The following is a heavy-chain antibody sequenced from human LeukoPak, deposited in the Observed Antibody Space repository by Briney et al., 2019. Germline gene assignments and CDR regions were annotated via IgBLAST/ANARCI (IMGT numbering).Heavy chain of an antibody. D-gene: IGHD1-26*01. Sequence: ASVKVSCKASGYTFTSYGISWVRQAPGQGLERMGWISAYNGNTNYAQKLQGRVTMTTDTSTSTAFMELRSLRSDDTAVYYCARVGYRGSYSLDDAFDIWGQGTMVTVSS. CDR2: ISAYNGNT. CDR3: ARVGYRGSYSLDDAFDI. V-gene: IGHV1-18*01. CDR1: GYTFTSYG. J-gene: IGHJ3*02.